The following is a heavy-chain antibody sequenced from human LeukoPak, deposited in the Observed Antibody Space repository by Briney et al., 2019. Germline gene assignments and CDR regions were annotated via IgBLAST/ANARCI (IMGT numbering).Heavy chain of an antibody. D-gene: IGHD3-10*01. CDR3: ARGGNDVVRGFDFDY. CDR1: GYSFTSYW. V-gene: IGHV5-51*01. J-gene: IGHJ4*02. CDR2: IYPGDSDT. Sequence: GESLKISCKGSGYSFTSYWIGWVRQMPGKGLEWMGIIYPGDSDTRYSPSFQGQVTISADKSISTAYLQWSSLKASDTAMYYCARGGNDVVRGFDFDYWGQGTLVTVSS.